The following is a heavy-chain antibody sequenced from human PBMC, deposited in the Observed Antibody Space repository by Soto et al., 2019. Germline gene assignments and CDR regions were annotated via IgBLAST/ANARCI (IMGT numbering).Heavy chain of an antibody. J-gene: IGHJ6*03. D-gene: IGHD6-19*01. CDR3: ARDDEKQWLAGYYYYYYMDV. V-gene: IGHV3-21*01. CDR1: GFTFSSYS. Sequence: GGSLRLSCAASGFTFSSYSMNWVRQAPGKGLEWVSSISSSSSYIYYADSVKGRFTISRDNAKNSLYLQMNSLRAEDTAVYYCARDDEKQWLAGYYYYYYMDVWGKGTTVTVSS. CDR2: ISSSSSYI.